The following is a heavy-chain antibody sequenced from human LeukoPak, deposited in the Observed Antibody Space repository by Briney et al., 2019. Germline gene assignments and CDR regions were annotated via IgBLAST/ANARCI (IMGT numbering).Heavy chain of an antibody. J-gene: IGHJ4*02. CDR2: MNPNSGNT. D-gene: IGHD1-26*01. V-gene: IGHV1-8*01. CDR3: ATRPYSGTSFDY. CDR1: GYTFTSYD. Sequence: GASVTVSCKASGYTFTSYDINWVRQATGQGLEWMGWMNPNSGNTGYAQKFQGRVTMTRNTSISTAYMELSRLRSDDTAVYYCATRPYSGTSFDYWGQGTLVTVSS.